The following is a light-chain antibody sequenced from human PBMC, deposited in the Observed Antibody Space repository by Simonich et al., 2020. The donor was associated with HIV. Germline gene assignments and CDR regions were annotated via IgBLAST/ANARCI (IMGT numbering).Light chain of an antibody. CDR3: QQYNNWPQT. V-gene: IGKV3-15*01. Sequence: EIVMTQSPATLSVSPGERATPSCRASQSVSSNLAWYQQKPGQAPRLLIYGASTRATGIPARFSGSGSGTEFTLTISGLQSEDFAVYYCQQYNNWPQTFGQGTKVEIK. J-gene: IGKJ1*01. CDR2: GAS. CDR1: QSVSSN.